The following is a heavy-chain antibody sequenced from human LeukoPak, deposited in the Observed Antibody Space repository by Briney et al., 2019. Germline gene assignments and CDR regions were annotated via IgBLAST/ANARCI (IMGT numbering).Heavy chain of an antibody. Sequence: GGSLRLSCAASGFTFSSYSMNWVRQAPGKGLEWVSSISSSSSYIYYADSVKGRFTISRDNAKNSLYLQMNSLRAEDTAVYYCAKDEWSAWPARHFDYWGQGTLVTVSS. CDR2: ISSSSSYI. D-gene: IGHD3-3*01. CDR1: GFTFSSYS. V-gene: IGHV3-21*04. J-gene: IGHJ4*02. CDR3: AKDEWSAWPARHFDY.